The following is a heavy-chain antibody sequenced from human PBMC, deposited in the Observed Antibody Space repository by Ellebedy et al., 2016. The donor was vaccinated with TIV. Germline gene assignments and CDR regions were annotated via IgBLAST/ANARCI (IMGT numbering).Heavy chain of an antibody. CDR1: GGSIRSNSPY. D-gene: IGHD6-13*01. V-gene: IGHV4-61*05. CDR2: IYYSGST. J-gene: IGHJ5*02. Sequence: SETLSLTCSVSGGSIRSNSPYWGWIRQPPGKGLEWIGYIYYSGSTNYNPSLKSRVTISVDTSQNQFSLKLSSVTAADTAVYYCARVQQQLVVVGWFDPWGQGTLVTVSS. CDR3: ARVQQQLVVVGWFDP.